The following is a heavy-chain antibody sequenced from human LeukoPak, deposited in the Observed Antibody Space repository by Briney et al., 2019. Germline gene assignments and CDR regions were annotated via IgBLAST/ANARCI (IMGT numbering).Heavy chain of an antibody. J-gene: IGHJ3*02. CDR1: GFTFDDYG. V-gene: IGHV3-20*04. D-gene: IGHD6-19*01. CDR3: AGEDSSGWFSHVTRSSTAFDI. CDR2: INWNGGSK. Sequence: PGGSLRLSCAASGFTFDDYGMSWVRQAPGKGLEWVSGINWNGGSKGYADSVKGRFTIARDNAKSSMYLQMSSLRAEDTALYYCAGEDSSGWFSHVTRSSTAFDIWGQGTMVTVSS.